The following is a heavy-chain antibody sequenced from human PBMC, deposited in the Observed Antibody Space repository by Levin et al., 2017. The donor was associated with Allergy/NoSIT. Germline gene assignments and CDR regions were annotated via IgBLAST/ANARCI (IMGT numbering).Heavy chain of an antibody. CDR3: ARLDMATIDY. J-gene: IGHJ4*02. Sequence: GGSLRLSCQGSGYTFTNHWIGWVRQMPGKGLEWIGIIYPGDSDSRYSPSFQGQVTISVDMSTSTAYLQWTSLKASDTAIYFCARLDMATIDYWGQGTLVTVSS. CDR1: GYTFTNHW. CDR2: IYPGDSDS. D-gene: IGHD5-24*01. V-gene: IGHV5-51*01.